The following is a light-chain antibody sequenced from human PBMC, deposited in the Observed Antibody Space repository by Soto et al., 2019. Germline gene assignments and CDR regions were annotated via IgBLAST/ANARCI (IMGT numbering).Light chain of an antibody. CDR3: AAWDDSLNGPL. Sequence: QPLLTQPPSASGTPGQRVTISCSGSSSNIASNTVNWYQQLPGTAPKLLIYNNNHRPSGVLDRFSGSKSGTSASLAISGLQSEDEADYYCAAWDDSLNGPLFGGGTKLTVL. CDR1: SSNIASNT. V-gene: IGLV1-44*01. CDR2: NNN. J-gene: IGLJ2*01.